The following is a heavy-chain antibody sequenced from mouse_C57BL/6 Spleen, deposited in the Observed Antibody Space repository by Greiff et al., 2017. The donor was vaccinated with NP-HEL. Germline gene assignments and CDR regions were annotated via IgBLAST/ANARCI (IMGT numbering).Heavy chain of an antibody. D-gene: IGHD2-3*01. V-gene: IGHV1-55*01. J-gene: IGHJ2*01. CDR2: IYPGSGST. CDR3: TGISLYDGYYDY. Sequence: QVQLQQSGAELVKPWASVKMSCKASGYTFTSYWITWVKQRPGQGLEWIGDIYPGSGSTNYNEKFKSKATLTVDTSSSTAYMQLSSLTSEDSAVYYGTGISLYDGYYDYWGQGTTLTVSS. CDR1: GYTFTSYW.